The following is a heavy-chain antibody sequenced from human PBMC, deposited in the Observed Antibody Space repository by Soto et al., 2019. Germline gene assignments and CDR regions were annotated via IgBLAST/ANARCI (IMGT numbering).Heavy chain of an antibody. Sequence: SETLSLTCAVYGRSFSGYYWSWIRQPPGKGLEWIGEINHSGSTNYNPSLKSRVTISVDTSKNQFSLKLSSVTAADTAVYYCAREGCCSGGSCYSRTLDYWGQGTLVTVSS. CDR1: GRSFSGYY. J-gene: IGHJ4*02. V-gene: IGHV4-34*01. CDR3: AREGCCSGGSCYSRTLDY. D-gene: IGHD2-15*01. CDR2: INHSGST.